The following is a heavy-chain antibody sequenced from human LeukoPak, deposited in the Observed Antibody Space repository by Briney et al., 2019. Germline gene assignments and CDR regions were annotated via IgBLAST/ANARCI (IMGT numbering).Heavy chain of an antibody. V-gene: IGHV3-30*01. D-gene: IGHD3-22*01. Sequence: QPGRSLRLSCAASGFTFSTYAMHWVRQATGKGLEWVAVISSDGSNEFYADSVKGRFTISRDNSKNTLYLQTNSLRAEDTAMFYCARDFGGRGAGSSGFYYYYYYIMDVWGQGTTVTVSS. CDR1: GFTFSTYA. CDR3: ARDFGGRGAGSSGFYYYYYYIMDV. J-gene: IGHJ6*02. CDR2: ISSDGSNE.